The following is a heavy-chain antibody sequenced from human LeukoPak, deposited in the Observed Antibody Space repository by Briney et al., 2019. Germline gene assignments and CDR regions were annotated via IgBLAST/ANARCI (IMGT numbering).Heavy chain of an antibody. V-gene: IGHV3-9*01. D-gene: IGHD3-9*01. Sequence: PGGSLRLSCAASGFTFDDYAMHWVRQAPGKGLEWVSGISWNSGSIGYADSVKGRFTISRDNAKNSLYLQMNSLRAEDTALYYCAKEPLYYDILTGQRALYYGMDVWGQGTTVTVSS. J-gene: IGHJ6*02. CDR2: ISWNSGSI. CDR3: AKEPLYYDILTGQRALYYGMDV. CDR1: GFTFDDYA.